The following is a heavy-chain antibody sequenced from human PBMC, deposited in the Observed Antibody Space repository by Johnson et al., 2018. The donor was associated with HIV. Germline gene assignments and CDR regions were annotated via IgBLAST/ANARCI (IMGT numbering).Heavy chain of an antibody. CDR1: GFSFSNYA. V-gene: IGHV3-30*14. Sequence: QVQLVESGVGVVQPGRSLRLSCAASGFSFSNYAMHWVRQAPGKGLEWVAVISYDGSKNYHADSVKGRFTISRDNSKNTLYLQMNRLRVEDTAVYYCARTGRRVVVRGGAFDIWGQGTMVTVSS. CDR3: ARTGRRVVVRGGAFDI. J-gene: IGHJ3*02. D-gene: IGHD3-22*01. CDR2: ISYDGSKN.